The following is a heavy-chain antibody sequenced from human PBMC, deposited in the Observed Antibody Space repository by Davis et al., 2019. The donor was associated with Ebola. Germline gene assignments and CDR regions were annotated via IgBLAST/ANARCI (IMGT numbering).Heavy chain of an antibody. J-gene: IGHJ4*02. CDR1: GYTFTNNW. CDR3: ARVLFNYHSSGPLGY. Sequence: PGGSLRLSCKGSGYTFTNNWIAWVRQMPGKGLEWMGIIYPGDSDTRYSPSFQGQVTISADKSISTAYLQWSSLKASDTAMYYCARVLFNYHSSGPLGYWGQGTLVTVSS. V-gene: IGHV5-51*01. D-gene: IGHD3-22*01. CDR2: IYPGDSDT.